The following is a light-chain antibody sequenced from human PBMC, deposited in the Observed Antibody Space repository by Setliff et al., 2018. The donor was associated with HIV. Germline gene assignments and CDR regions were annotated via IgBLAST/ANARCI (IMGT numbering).Light chain of an antibody. Sequence: QSVLTQPAPVSGSPGQSITISCTGTSSDVGGYNYVSWYQQHPGKAPKLMIYDVTNRPSGVSNRFSGSNSGNTASLTISGLQAEDEADYYCSSYTSNNSGVFGTGTKVTV. CDR1: SSDVGGYNY. CDR2: DVT. J-gene: IGLJ1*01. CDR3: SSYTSNNSGV. V-gene: IGLV2-14*03.